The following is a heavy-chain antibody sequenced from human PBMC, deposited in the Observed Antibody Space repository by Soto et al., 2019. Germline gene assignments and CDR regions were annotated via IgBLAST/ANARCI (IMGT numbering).Heavy chain of an antibody. Sequence: EVQLLESGGGLVQPGGSLRLSCAASGFTFSSYAMSWVRQAPGKGLEWVSVISGSGGSTYYADSVKGRFTISRDNSKNTVYLRMNSLRAGDTVVYYCAKRTSGWYFDCWGPGTLVTVSS. CDR3: AKRTSGWYFDC. CDR2: ISGSGGST. CDR1: GFTFSSYA. V-gene: IGHV3-23*01. J-gene: IGHJ4*02. D-gene: IGHD6-19*01.